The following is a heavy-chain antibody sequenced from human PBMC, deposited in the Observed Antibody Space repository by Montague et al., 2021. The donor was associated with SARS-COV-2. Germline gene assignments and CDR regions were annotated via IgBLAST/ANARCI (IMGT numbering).Heavy chain of an antibody. D-gene: IGHD3-10*01. CDR3: ARGRRILLWFGELLSGGDYYGMDV. CDR1: GGSFSGYY. CDR2: INHSGST. Sequence: SETLFLTCAVYGGSFSGYYWSWIRQPPGKGLEWIGEINHSGSTNYNPSXXSRVTISVDTSKNQFSLKLSSVTAADTAVYYCARGRRILLWFGELLSGGDYYGMDVWGQGTTVTVSS. J-gene: IGHJ6*02. V-gene: IGHV4-34*01.